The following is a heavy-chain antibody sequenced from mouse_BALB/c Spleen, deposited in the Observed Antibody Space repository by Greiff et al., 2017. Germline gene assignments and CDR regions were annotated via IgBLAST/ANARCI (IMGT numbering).Heavy chain of an antibody. CDR3: GRHDAMAY. V-gene: IGHV5-9-3*01. Sequence: EVLLVQSGAGLVKPGGSLKLSCAASGFTFSSYAMSWVRQTPEKRLEWVATISSGGSYTYYPDSVKGRFTISRDNAKNTLYLQMSSLRSEDTAMYYYGRHDAMAYWGQGTLVTVSA. CDR1: GFTFSSYA. CDR2: ISSGGSYT. J-gene: IGHJ4*01.